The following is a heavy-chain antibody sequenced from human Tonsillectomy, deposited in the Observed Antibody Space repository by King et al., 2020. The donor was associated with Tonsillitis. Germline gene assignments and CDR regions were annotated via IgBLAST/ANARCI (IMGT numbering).Heavy chain of an antibody. CDR3: ARAHDGRGRFQPPPFDY. D-gene: IGHD3-22*01. CDR2: ISYDGSNK. Sequence: VQLVESGGGVVXXGRSLXLSCAASGFTFSSYAMHWVXQAPGKGLEWVAVISYDGSNKYYADSVKGRFTISRDNFKNTLYLQMNSLRAEDTAVYYCARAHDGRGRFQPPPFDYWGQGTLVTVSS. J-gene: IGHJ4*02. CDR1: GFTFSSYA. V-gene: IGHV3-30*04.